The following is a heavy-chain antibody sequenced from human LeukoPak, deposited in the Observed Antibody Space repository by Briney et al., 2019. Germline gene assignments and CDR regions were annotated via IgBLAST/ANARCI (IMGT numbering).Heavy chain of an antibody. D-gene: IGHD3-16*02. Sequence: GGSLRLSCAASGFTVSNSYMTWVRQAPGKGLEWVSFIYTAGTTYYADSVKGRFTISRDSSKNTLHLQMNSLRADDTAVYYCSRDRSYWFGPWGQGRRVTVSS. J-gene: IGHJ5*02. CDR3: SRDRSYWFGP. V-gene: IGHV3-53*01. CDR2: IYTAGTT. CDR1: GFTVSNSY.